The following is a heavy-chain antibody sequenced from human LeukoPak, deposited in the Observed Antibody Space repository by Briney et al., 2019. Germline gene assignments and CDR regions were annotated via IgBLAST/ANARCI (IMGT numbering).Heavy chain of an antibody. CDR3: ARQSPYDSSGYYNYYYYYMDV. V-gene: IGHV4-59*01. CDR1: GDSISTYY. J-gene: IGHJ6*03. CDR2: VYYSGST. D-gene: IGHD3-22*01. Sequence: SETLSLTCTVSGDSISTYYWSWIRQPPGKGLEWIGYVYYSGSTNYNPSLKSRVTISVDTSKNQFSLKLSSVTAADTAVYYCARQSPYDSSGYYNYYYYYMDVWGKGTTVTVSS.